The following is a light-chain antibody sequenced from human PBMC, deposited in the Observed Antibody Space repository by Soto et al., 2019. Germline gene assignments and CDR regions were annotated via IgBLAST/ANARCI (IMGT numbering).Light chain of an antibody. CDR2: GVS. J-gene: IGKJ1*01. CDR3: QQYNNWRT. V-gene: IGKV3-15*01. Sequence: EIVMTQSPATLSVSPGERATLSCRASQTVSSNLAWYQQKPGQAPRLIIHGVSTRATGIPARFSGGGSGTAFTLTISSLQSEDSAIYYCQQYNNWRTFGQGTKVEIK. CDR1: QTVSSN.